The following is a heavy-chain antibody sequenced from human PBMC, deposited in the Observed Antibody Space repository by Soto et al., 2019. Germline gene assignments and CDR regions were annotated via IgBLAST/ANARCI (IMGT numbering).Heavy chain of an antibody. CDR1: GFTISSYS. V-gene: IGHV3-21*01. J-gene: IGHJ6*03. Sequence: EMQLVESGGGLVKPGGSLRLSCAASGFTISSYSMNWVRQAPGKGLEWVSSISSSSSYIYYADSVKGRFTISRDNAKNSLYLQMNSLRAEDTAVYYCARDPSSPGLRYFDWTRGPYYYYYYMDVWGKGTTVTVSS. D-gene: IGHD3-9*01. CDR3: ARDPSSPGLRYFDWTRGPYYYYYYMDV. CDR2: ISSSSSYI.